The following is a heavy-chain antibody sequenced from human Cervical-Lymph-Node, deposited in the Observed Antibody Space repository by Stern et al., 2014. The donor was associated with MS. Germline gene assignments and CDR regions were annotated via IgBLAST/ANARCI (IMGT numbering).Heavy chain of an antibody. CDR2: ICWNSGSI. Sequence: VQLVESGGGLVQPGRSLRLSCAASGFTFDDYAMHWVRQAPGKGLEWVSGICWNSGSIGYADSVKGRFTISRDNAKNSLYLQMNSLRAEDTALYFCTKDRVQLLFPSYGMDVWGQGTTVTVSS. V-gene: IGHV3-9*01. J-gene: IGHJ6*02. CDR1: GFTFDDYA. CDR3: TKDRVQLLFPSYGMDV. D-gene: IGHD2-2*01.